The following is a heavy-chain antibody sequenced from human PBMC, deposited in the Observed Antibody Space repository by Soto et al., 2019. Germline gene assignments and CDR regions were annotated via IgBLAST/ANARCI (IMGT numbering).Heavy chain of an antibody. Sequence: QVQLVQSGAEVKNPGASVKVSCKTSGYTFTKYGVGWVRQAPGQGLEWMGWISGSSGNANYAEKVQGRITLTTDTSTSTAYIEQRSLRSDDTAVYYCAREMAGLGGEYDYWGQGTLVTVSS. V-gene: IGHV1-18*01. D-gene: IGHD3-16*01. CDR1: GYTFTKYG. CDR3: AREMAGLGGEYDY. J-gene: IGHJ4*02. CDR2: ISGSSGNA.